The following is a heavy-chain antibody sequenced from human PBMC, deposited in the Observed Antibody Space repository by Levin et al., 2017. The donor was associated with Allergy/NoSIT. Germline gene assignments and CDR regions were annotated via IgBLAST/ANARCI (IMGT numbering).Heavy chain of an antibody. D-gene: IGHD3-16*01. CDR1: GYTFTSYA. Sequence: GESLKISCKASGYTFTSYAMNWVRQAPGQGLEWMGWINTNTGNPTYAQGFTGRFVFSLDTSVSTAYLQISSLKAEDTAVYYCARGSPGKGRAFGVDYWGQGTLVTVSS. V-gene: IGHV7-4-1*02. J-gene: IGHJ4*02. CDR2: INTNTGNP. CDR3: ARGSPGKGRAFGVDY.